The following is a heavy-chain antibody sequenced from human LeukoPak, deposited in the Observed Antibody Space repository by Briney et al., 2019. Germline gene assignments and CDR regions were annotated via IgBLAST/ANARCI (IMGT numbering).Heavy chain of an antibody. Sequence: GGSLRLSCAASGFTFSDYWMHWVRQAPGKGLEWVANIKQDGSAKYYVDSVKGRFTISRDNAKDSLYLQMNSLRAEDTAVYYCARRYFDSWGQGTLVTVSS. V-gene: IGHV3-7*03. J-gene: IGHJ4*02. CDR2: IKQDGSAK. CDR1: GFTFSDYW. CDR3: ARRYFDS.